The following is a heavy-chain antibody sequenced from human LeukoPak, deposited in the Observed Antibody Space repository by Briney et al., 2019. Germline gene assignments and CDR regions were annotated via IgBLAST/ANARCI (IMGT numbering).Heavy chain of an antibody. CDR1: GGSFSGYY. V-gene: IGHV4-34*01. CDR2: INHSGST. CDR3: ARGVQRWLLF. D-gene: IGHD5-24*01. J-gene: IGHJ4*02. Sequence: PSETLSLTCAVYGGSFSGYYWSWIRQPPGKGLEWIGEINHSGSTNYNPSLKSRVTISVDTSKNQFSLKLSSVTAADTAVYCCARGVQRWLLFWGQGTLLTVSS.